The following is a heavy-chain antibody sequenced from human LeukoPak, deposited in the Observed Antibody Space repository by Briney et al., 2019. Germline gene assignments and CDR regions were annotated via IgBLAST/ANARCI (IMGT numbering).Heavy chain of an antibody. CDR3: ARAPGESGSYDGAFDI. CDR1: GGSISSHY. V-gene: IGHV4-59*11. D-gene: IGHD1-26*01. Sequence: SETLSLTCTVSGGSISSHYWSWIRQPPGKGLEWIGYIYYSGSTNYNPSLKSRVTISVDTFKNQFSLKLSSVTAADTAVYYCARAPGESGSYDGAFDIWGQGTMVTVSS. J-gene: IGHJ3*02. CDR2: IYYSGST.